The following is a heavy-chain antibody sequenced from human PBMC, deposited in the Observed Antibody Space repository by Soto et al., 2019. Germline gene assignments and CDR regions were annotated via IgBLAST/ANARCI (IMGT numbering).Heavy chain of an antibody. CDR3: ASSHTVSGSTRFDP. D-gene: IGHD1-7*01. CDR1: GFTFSGYN. CDR2: ISSSSSTI. J-gene: IGHJ5*02. Sequence: EVQLVESGGGLVQPGGSLRLSCAASGFTFSGYNMNWVRQAPGKGLDWISYISSSSSTIYYADSVKGRFTISRDNAKNSLFLQMNSLSDEDTAIYSCASSHTVSGSTRFDPWGQGILVTVSS. V-gene: IGHV3-48*02.